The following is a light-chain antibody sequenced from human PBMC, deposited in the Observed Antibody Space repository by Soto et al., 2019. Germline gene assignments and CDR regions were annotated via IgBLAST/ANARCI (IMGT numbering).Light chain of an antibody. V-gene: IGKV1-39*01. CDR2: AAS. J-gene: IGKJ1*01. CDR1: QSISSY. Sequence: DIQMTQSPSSLSASVGDRVTITCRASQSISSYLNWYQQKPGKAPKLLIYAASSLQSGVPSRLSGSGSGTDFTLTISSLQPEDFETYYCQQRYSTPWAFGQGTKVEIK. CDR3: QQRYSTPWA.